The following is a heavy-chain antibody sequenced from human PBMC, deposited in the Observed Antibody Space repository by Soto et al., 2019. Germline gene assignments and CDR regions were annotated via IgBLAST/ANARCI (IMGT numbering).Heavy chain of an antibody. CDR3: ARVTYYDFWSGYYDGMDV. CDR1: GGSISSSSYY. CDR2: IYYSGST. D-gene: IGHD3-3*01. V-gene: IGHV4-39*07. Sequence: PSETLSLTCTVSGGSISSSSYYWGWIRQPPGKGLEWIGSIYYSGSTNYNPSLKSRVTISVDTSKNQFSLKLSSVTAADTAVYYCARVTYYDFWSGYYDGMDVWGQGTTVTVSS. J-gene: IGHJ6*02.